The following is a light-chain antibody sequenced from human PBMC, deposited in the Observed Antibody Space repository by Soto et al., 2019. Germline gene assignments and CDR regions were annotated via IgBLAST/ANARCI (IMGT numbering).Light chain of an antibody. CDR1: SSDVGGYNY. J-gene: IGLJ2*01. CDR3: SSYTSSTTLV. CDR2: DVS. V-gene: IGLV2-14*01. Sequence: QSVLTRPASVSGSPGQSITISCTGTSSDVGGYNYVSWYQQHPGKAPKLMIYDVSNRPSGFSNRFSGSKSGNTASLTISGLQAEDEAVYYCSSYTSSTTLVFGGGTKVTVL.